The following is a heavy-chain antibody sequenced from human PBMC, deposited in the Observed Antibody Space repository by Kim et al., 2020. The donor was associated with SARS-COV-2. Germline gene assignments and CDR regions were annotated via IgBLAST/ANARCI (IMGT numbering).Heavy chain of an antibody. CDR2: ISGSSGFI. V-gene: IGHV3-21*01. CDR3: ARDFASSGFYWPYFDY. D-gene: IGHD3-22*01. CDR1: GFTFSSYN. J-gene: IGHJ4*02. Sequence: GGSLRLSCTASGFTFSSYNINWVRQAPGKGLEWVSSISGSSGFIHYADSVKGRFIISRDNAKSSVYLQMNSLRADDTAVYFCARDFASSGFYWPYFDYWGQGAQVIVSS.